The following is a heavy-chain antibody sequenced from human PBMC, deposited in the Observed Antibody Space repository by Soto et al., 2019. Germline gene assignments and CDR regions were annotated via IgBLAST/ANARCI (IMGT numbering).Heavy chain of an antibody. Sequence: KGLEWVSAIGTAGDTYYPGSVKGRFTISRENAKNSLYLQMNSLRAGDTAVYYCARGGVAATYYYYYMDVWGKGTTVTVSS. D-gene: IGHD6-13*01. CDR3: ARGGVAATYYYYYMDV. CDR2: IGTAGDT. J-gene: IGHJ6*03. V-gene: IGHV3-13*01.